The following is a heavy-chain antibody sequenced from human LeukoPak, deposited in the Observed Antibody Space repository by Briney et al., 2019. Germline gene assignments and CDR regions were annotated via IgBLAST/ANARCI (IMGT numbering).Heavy chain of an antibody. CDR1: GYTFTGYY. CDR2: INPNSGGT. D-gene: IGHD6-13*01. CDR3: ARRIAAAGHFDY. J-gene: IGHJ4*02. V-gene: IGHV1-2*06. Sequence: GASVKASCKASGYTFTGYYLYWVRQAPGQGLEWMGRINPNSGGTNYAQKFRGRVTMTRDTSISTAYMELSSLRSDDTAVFYCARRIAAAGHFDYWGQGTLVTVSS.